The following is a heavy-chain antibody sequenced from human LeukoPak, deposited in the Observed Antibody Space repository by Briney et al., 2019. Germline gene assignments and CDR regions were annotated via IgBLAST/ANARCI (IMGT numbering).Heavy chain of an antibody. CDR3: ARLIAVAANWFDP. D-gene: IGHD6-19*01. J-gene: IGHJ5*02. CDR1: GYSFTSYW. V-gene: IGHV5-51*01. CDR2: IYPGDSDT. Sequence: TGESLKISCKGSGYSFTSYWIGWVRQMPGKGLAWMGIIYPGDSDTRYSPSFQGQVTISADKSISTAYLQWSSLKASDTAMYYCARLIAVAANWFDPWGQGTLVTVSS.